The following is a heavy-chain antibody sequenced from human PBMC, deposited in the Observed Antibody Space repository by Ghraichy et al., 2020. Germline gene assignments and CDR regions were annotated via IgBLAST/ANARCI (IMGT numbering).Heavy chain of an antibody. J-gene: IGHJ5*02. CDR2: ISTSGDYT. CDR1: GFTFSTYA. D-gene: IGHD1-14*01. CDR3: AREAWYQMPDP. Sequence: GSLRLSCAASGFTFSTYAMTWVRQAPGKGLEWVSTISTSGDYTFYAKSVRGRFTISRDNSRNTLYLQMNSLRAEDAALYYCAREAWYQMPDPWGQGTLVTVAS. V-gene: IGHV3-23*01.